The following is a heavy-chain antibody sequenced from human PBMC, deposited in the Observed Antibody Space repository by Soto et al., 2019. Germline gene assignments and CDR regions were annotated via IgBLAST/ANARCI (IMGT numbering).Heavy chain of an antibody. Sequence: QVQLQESGPGLVKPSQTLSLTCTVSGGSISSGGYYWSWIRQHPGKGLEWIGYIYYSGSTYYNPSLKSRVTISVDTSKIQFCLKLSSVTAADTAVYYCARDRLVVAARWFDPWGQGTLVTVSS. V-gene: IGHV4-31*03. CDR3: ARDRLVVAARWFDP. CDR1: GGSISSGGYY. J-gene: IGHJ5*02. CDR2: IYYSGST. D-gene: IGHD2-15*01.